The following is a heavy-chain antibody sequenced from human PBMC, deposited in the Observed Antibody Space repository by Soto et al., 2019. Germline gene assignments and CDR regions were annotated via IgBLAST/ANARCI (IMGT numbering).Heavy chain of an antibody. J-gene: IGHJ5*02. V-gene: IGHV3-21*01. D-gene: IGHD4-4*01. CDR2: ISSTSSYI. CDR3: ARADYSNSDWFAP. CDR1: VFTFSYYT. Sequence: RWSLRLSCFASVFTFSYYTMNWFRQAPGEGPEWVSSISSTSSYIYYADSVEGRFTISRDNAKNSLYLQMDSLRAGDTARYYCARADYSNSDWFAPWGQGTLVTVPS.